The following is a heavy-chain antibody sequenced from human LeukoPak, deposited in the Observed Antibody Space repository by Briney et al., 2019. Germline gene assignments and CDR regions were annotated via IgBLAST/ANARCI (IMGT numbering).Heavy chain of an antibody. CDR1: GFTFSSYW. D-gene: IGHD6-19*01. CDR3: AKDMGSAPSTPYSSGWSGRGGNNFYYFGMDV. J-gene: IGHJ6*02. Sequence: PGGSLRLSCAASGFTFSSYWMYWVRQAPGRGLVWVSRIYNDESSTSYADSVKGRFTISRDNAKNTLYLQMNSLRVEDTAVYYCAKDMGSAPSTPYSSGWSGRGGNNFYYFGMDVWGQGTTVTVSS. V-gene: IGHV3-74*01. CDR2: IYNDESST.